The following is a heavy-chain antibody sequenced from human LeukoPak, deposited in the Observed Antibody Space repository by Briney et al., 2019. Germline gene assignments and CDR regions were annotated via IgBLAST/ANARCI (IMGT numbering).Heavy chain of an antibody. CDR3: ARSFGSHYYYYYMDV. CDR1: GGTFSSYA. D-gene: IGHD2-15*01. J-gene: IGHJ6*03. CDR2: IIPILGTA. Sequence: ASVKVSCKASGGTFSSYAISWVRQAPGQGLEWMGGIIPILGTANYAQKFQGRVTITTDESTSTAYMELSSLRSEDTAVYYCARSFGSHYYYYYMDVWGKGTTVTVSS. V-gene: IGHV1-69*05.